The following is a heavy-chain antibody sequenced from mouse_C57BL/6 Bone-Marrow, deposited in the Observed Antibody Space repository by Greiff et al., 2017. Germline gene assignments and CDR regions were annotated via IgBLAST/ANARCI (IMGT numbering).Heavy chain of an antibody. CDR2: IYPRSGNT. J-gene: IGHJ1*03. V-gene: IGHV1-81*01. D-gene: IGHD2-2*01. CDR3: ARYGYPHWYFDV. CDR1: GYTFTSYG. Sequence: QVQLKQSGAELARPGASVKLSCKASGYTFTSYGISWVKQRTGQGLEWIGEIYPRSGNTYYNEKFKGKATLTADKSSSTAYMELRSLTSEDSAVYFCARYGYPHWYFDVWGTGTTVTVSS.